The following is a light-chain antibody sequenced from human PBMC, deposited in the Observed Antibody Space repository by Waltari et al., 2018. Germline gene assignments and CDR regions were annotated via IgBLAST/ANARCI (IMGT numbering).Light chain of an antibody. CDR1: QSISNW. V-gene: IGKV1-12*01. CDR2: GAS. J-gene: IGKJ4*01. Sequence: DIQMTQSPSSVSAFVGDRVTITCRACQSISNWLAWYPQKPGKAPKLLIYGASDLHSGVPSRFSGSGAGTDFTLTISSLQAEDFATYYCQQVNSFPATFGGGTTVEIK. CDR3: QQVNSFPAT.